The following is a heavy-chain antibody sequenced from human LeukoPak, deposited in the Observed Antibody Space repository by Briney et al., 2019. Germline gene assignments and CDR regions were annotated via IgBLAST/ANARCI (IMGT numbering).Heavy chain of an antibody. D-gene: IGHD2/OR15-2a*01. J-gene: IGHJ4*02. Sequence: GGALRLSCAPPGFTFSNYVMRWVRPAPGKGLEWVALILVVGSNKYYADSVKGRFTPSRENSKNTLCLQKYTLRTPDTGLYICAKEVTFMGALVLWGQGTLVTASS. CDR1: GFTFSNYV. CDR3: AKEVTFMGALVL. V-gene: IGHV3-30*18. CDR2: ILVVGSNK.